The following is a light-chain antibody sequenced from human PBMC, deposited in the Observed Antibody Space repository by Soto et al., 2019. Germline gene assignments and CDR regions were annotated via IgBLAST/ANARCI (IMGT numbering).Light chain of an antibody. CDR2: GGS. Sequence: EIVLTQSPGTLSLSPGERATLSCRASHSFISNYVAWYQQKPGQAPRLLIYGGSRRATGIPDRFSGSGSGTDFTLTISRLAPEDSAVYYCHHYPRSSWTFGQGTKVEVK. V-gene: IGKV3-20*01. CDR1: HSFISNY. J-gene: IGKJ1*01. CDR3: HHYPRSSWT.